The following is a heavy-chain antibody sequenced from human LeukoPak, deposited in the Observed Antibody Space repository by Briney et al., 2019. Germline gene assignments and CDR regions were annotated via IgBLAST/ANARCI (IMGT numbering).Heavy chain of an antibody. V-gene: IGHV3-21*01. D-gene: IGHD6-19*01. Sequence: GGSLRLSCAASGFTFSSHSMNWVRQAPGKGLEWVSSISSSSSYIYYADSVKGRFTISRDNAKNSLYLQMNSLRAEDTAVYYCARGISSGWYVGPRYFDYWGQGTLVTVSS. CDR1: GFTFSSHS. CDR3: ARGISSGWYVGPRYFDY. CDR2: ISSSSSYI. J-gene: IGHJ4*02.